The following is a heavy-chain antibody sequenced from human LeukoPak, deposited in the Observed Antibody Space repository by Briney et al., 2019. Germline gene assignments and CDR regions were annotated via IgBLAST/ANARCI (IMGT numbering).Heavy chain of an antibody. CDR1: GGTFSSYA. Sequence: VKVSCKASGGTFSSYAISWVRQAPGQGPEWMGGIIPIFGTANYAQKFQGRVTITADKSTSTAYMELSSLRSEDTAVYYCAREASGYDYANYYYYMDVWGKGTTVNVSS. V-gene: IGHV1-69*13. D-gene: IGHD5-12*01. CDR2: IIPIFGTA. CDR3: AREASGYDYANYYYYMDV. J-gene: IGHJ6*03.